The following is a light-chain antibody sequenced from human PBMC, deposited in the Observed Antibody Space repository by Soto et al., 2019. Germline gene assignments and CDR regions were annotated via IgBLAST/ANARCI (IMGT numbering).Light chain of an antibody. J-gene: IGLJ1*01. V-gene: IGLV2-8*01. CDR3: SSYAGSNNLYV. CDR1: SSDVGGYNY. CDR2: EVS. Sequence: QSVLTQPRSVSGSPGQSVTISCTGTSSDVGGYNYVSWYQQHPGKAPKLMIYEVSERPSGVPDRFSGSKSGNTASLTVSGLQTEDEADYYCSSYAGSNNLYVFGTGTKLTVL.